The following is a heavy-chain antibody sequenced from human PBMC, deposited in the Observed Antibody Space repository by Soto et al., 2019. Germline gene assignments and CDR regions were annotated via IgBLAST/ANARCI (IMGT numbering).Heavy chain of an antibody. CDR2: ISGSGAST. CDR3: ARDNNIYAMDV. Sequence: PGESLKISCAASGFTFSGYAVAWVRQAPGKGLEWVSTISGSGASTYYGDSAKARFTISRDNSMNTVYLQMTGLRAEDTAIYYCARDNNIYAMDVWGQGTTVTVSS. D-gene: IGHD1-20*01. CDR1: GFTFSGYA. V-gene: IGHV3-23*01. J-gene: IGHJ6*02.